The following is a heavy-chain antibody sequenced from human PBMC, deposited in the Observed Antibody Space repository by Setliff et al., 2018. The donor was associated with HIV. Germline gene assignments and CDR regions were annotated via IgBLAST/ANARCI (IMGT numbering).Heavy chain of an antibody. J-gene: IGHJ4*02. D-gene: IGHD3-10*01. V-gene: IGHV1-69*10. CDR1: GNAFSSYG. CDR2: TTPLLGIA. CDR3: AREGGSPRYFDY. Sequence: ASVKVSCKASGNAFSSYGITWVRQAPGQGLEWMGGTTPLLGIANYAQKFQGRVTITAVESTSTAYMELSSLRSEDTAVYYCAREGGSPRYFDYWGQGTLVTVSS.